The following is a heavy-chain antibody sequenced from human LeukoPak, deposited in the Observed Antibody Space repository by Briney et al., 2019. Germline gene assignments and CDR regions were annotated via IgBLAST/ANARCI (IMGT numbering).Heavy chain of an antibody. Sequence: HPGGSLRLSCAASGFAFSDYSMNWVRQAPGKGLEWVSYISSSDNTIHYADSVKGRFTISRDNAKNSLYLEMNSLRDEDTAVYYCARVHRGYSYGRLDYWGQGTLVTVSP. CDR2: ISSSDNTI. CDR3: ARVHRGYSYGRLDY. CDR1: GFAFSDYS. D-gene: IGHD5-18*01. V-gene: IGHV3-48*02. J-gene: IGHJ4*02.